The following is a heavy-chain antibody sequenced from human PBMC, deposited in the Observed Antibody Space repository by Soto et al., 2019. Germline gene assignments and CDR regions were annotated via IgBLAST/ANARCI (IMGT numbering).Heavy chain of an antibody. CDR2: IYHSGST. CDR3: ARGRYYDFWSGYLTDI. V-gene: IGHV4-4*02. Sequence: PSETLSLTCAVSDGSISSSNWWSWVRQPPGKGLEWIGEIYHSGSTNYNPSLKSRVTISVDKSKNQFSLKLSSVTAADTAVYYCARGRYYDFWSGYLTDIWGQGTMVTVS. CDR1: DGSISSSNW. J-gene: IGHJ3*02. D-gene: IGHD3-3*01.